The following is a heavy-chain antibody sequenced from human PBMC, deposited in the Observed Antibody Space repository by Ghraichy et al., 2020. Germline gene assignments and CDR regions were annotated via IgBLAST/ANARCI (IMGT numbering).Heavy chain of an antibody. Sequence: GGSLRLSCEASGFTFDSYAMTWFRQAPGKGLEWVSAITGTGYNSHYADSVKGRFTISRDNSKNTLYLQLNSLRSDDTAVYFCAKREGSHYRNNWLDHWGQGTLVAVSS. J-gene: IGHJ4*02. V-gene: IGHV3-23*01. CDR2: ITGTGYNS. D-gene: IGHD2-15*01. CDR3: AKREGSHYRNNWLDH. CDR1: GFTFDSYA.